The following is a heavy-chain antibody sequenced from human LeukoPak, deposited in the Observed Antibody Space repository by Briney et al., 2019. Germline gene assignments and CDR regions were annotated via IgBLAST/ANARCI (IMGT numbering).Heavy chain of an antibody. CDR3: ARRFSGYYFGTDV. J-gene: IGHJ6*02. D-gene: IGHD5-12*01. CDR2: MNPTSGNT. V-gene: IGHV1-8*01. CDR1: GYTFTSYD. Sequence: ASVKVSCKASGYTFTSYDINWVRQATGQGLEGRGGMNPTSGNTAYALTFQGRVTMSRNTSISTAYMELSSLRSEDTAVYYCARRFSGYYFGTDVWGQGTTVTVSS.